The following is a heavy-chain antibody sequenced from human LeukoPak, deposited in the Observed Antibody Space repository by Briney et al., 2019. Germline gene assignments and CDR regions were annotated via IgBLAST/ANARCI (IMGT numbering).Heavy chain of an antibody. CDR1: GGTFSSYA. CDR3: ARDNFAVATNWFDP. CDR2: IIPIFGTA. Sequence: GASVKVSCKASGGTFSSYAISWVRQAPGQGPEWMGGIIPIFGTANYAQKFQGRVTITADESTSTAYMELSSLRSEDTAVYYCARDNFAVATNWFDPWGQGTLVTVSS. V-gene: IGHV1-69*13. D-gene: IGHD5-12*01. J-gene: IGHJ5*02.